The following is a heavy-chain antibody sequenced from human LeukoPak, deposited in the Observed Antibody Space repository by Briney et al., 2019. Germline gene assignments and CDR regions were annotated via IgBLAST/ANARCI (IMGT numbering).Heavy chain of an antibody. Sequence: VASVKVSCTASGYTFTGYYMHWVRQAPGQGLEWMGWINPNSGGTNYAQRFQGWVTMTRDTSISTAYMELSRLRSDDTAVYYCARENYYYGMDVWGQGTTVTVSS. CDR3: ARENYYYGMDV. J-gene: IGHJ6*02. CDR2: INPNSGGT. CDR1: GYTFTGYY. V-gene: IGHV1-2*04.